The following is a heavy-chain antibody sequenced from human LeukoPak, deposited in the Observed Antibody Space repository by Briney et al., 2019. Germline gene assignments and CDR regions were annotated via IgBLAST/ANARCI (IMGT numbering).Heavy chain of an antibody. V-gene: IGHV3-11*01. CDR2: ISSSGSTI. D-gene: IGHD4-17*01. J-gene: IGHJ4*02. CDR1: Y. CDR3: ARGAVTTMAFDY. Sequence: YXXXXRQAXGKXLEXVSYISSSGSTIYYADSVKGRFTISRDNAKNSLYLQMNSLRAEDTAVYYCARGAVTTMAFDYWGQGTLVTVSS.